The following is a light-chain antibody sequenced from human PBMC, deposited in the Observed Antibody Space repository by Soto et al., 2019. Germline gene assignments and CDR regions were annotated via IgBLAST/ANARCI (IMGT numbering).Light chain of an antibody. V-gene: IGKV1-5*01. CDR2: GAS. CDR3: QHHHSYSQT. Sequence: DIQLTQSPPTLSASVGDRVTITCRASQSIRYYLAWYQQMPGKAPKLLIYGASSLQSGVPSRFSGSGSGTEFTLTISSLQPDDFATYFCQHHHSYSQTFGQGTKVEIK. CDR1: QSIRYY. J-gene: IGKJ1*01.